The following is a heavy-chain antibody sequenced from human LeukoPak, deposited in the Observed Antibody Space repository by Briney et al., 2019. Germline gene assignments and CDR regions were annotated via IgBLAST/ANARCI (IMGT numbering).Heavy chain of an antibody. Sequence: GGSLRLTCAASGFIFSDYYMSWFRQAPGEGLEWVSYISSSGTYTNYADSVKGRFTISRGNAKKSLYLQMNSLRGEDTAVYYCASDASGGLRSLDYWGQGTLVTVSS. CDR1: GFIFSDYY. CDR2: ISSSGTYT. CDR3: ASDASGGLRSLDY. D-gene: IGHD3-10*01. V-gene: IGHV3-11*05. J-gene: IGHJ4*02.